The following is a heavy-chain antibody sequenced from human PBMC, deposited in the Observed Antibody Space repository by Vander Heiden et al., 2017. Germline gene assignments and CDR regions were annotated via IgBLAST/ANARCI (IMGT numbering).Heavy chain of an antibody. Sequence: EAQLLESGGDIVQPGASLRLSCAASGFTFSSFVMSWVRQAPGKGLEWVSSVSADGGTTYYADSVKGRFTISRDNSKNRLYLDVNSLGAEDTAVYFAASGSYYGMDVWGRGTTVSVSS. J-gene: IGHJ6*02. CDR1: GFTFSSFV. CDR3: ASGSYYGMDV. V-gene: IGHV3-23*01. D-gene: IGHD5-12*01. CDR2: VSADGGTT.